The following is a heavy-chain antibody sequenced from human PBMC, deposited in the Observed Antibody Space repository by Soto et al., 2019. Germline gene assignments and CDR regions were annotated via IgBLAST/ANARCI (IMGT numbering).Heavy chain of an antibody. D-gene: IGHD6-25*01. V-gene: IGHV1-18*01. CDR3: ARGGSSPLTLFEY. Sequence: AASVKVSCTASGGTFSSYTISWVRQAPGQGLEWMGWISPYNGNTNYAQKVQGRVTLTTDTSTTTAYMELRSLRSDDTAVYYCARGGSSPLTLFEYWGQGTVVTVSS. J-gene: IGHJ4*02. CDR1: GGTFSSYT. CDR2: ISPYNGNT.